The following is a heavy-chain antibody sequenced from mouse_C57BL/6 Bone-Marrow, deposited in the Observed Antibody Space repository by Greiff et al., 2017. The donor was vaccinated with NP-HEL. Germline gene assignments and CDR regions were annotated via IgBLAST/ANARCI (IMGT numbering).Heavy chain of an antibody. D-gene: IGHD1-1*01. CDR1: GFTFSSYG. Sequence: DVKLQESGGDLVKPGGSLKLSCAASGFTFSSYGMSWVRQTPDKRLEWVATISSGGSYTYYPDSVKGRFTISRDNAKNTLYLQMSSLKSEDTAMYYCARDYYGSSYGGYWGQGTTLTVSS. CDR3: ARDYYGSSYGGY. V-gene: IGHV5-6*02. J-gene: IGHJ2*01. CDR2: ISSGGSYT.